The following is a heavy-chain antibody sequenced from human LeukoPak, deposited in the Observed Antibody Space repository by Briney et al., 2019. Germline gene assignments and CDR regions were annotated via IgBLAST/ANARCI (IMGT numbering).Heavy chain of an antibody. V-gene: IGHV3-48*03. CDR1: GFTFSSYE. Sequence: GGSLRLSCAASGFTFSSYEMHWVRQAPGKGLEWVSFISKSGRTIYYADSVKGRFTISRDNAKNSLFLQMNSLRAEDTAGYYCAREERYFTNGGWPGAFDYWGQGTLVTVSS. CDR2: ISKSGRTI. CDR3: AREERYFTNGGWPGAFDY. D-gene: IGHD3-9*01. J-gene: IGHJ4*02.